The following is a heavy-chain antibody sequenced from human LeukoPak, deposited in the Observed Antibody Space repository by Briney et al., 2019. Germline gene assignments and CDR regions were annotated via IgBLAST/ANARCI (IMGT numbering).Heavy chain of an antibody. Sequence: GGSLRLSCAASGFTFSSYWMHWVRQAPGKGLVWVSRINSDGSSTSYADSVKGRFTISRDNAKNTLYLQMSSLRAEDTAVYYCARSNFQARYWYFDLWGRGTLVTVSS. J-gene: IGHJ2*01. D-gene: IGHD6-6*01. V-gene: IGHV3-74*01. CDR2: INSDGSST. CDR1: GFTFSSYW. CDR3: ARSNFQARYWYFDL.